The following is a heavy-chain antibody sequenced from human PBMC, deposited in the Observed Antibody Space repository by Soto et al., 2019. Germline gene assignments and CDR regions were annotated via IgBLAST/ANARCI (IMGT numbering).Heavy chain of an antibody. J-gene: IGHJ4*02. Sequence: PSETLSLTCAVSGGSISSSNWWSFVRQPPGKGLEWIGEIYHSGSTNYNPSLKSRVTISVDKSKNQFSLKLSSVTAADTAVYYCARAVDTAMDTGDYFDYWGQGTLVTVSS. CDR2: IYHSGST. D-gene: IGHD5-18*01. CDR3: ARAVDTAMDTGDYFDY. CDR1: GGSISSSNW. V-gene: IGHV4-4*02.